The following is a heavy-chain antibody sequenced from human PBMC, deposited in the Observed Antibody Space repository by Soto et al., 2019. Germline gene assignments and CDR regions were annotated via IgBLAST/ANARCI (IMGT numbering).Heavy chain of an antibody. D-gene: IGHD2-15*01. CDR3: ARRPHCSGGSCYFH. V-gene: IGHV4-59*12. J-gene: IGHJ4*02. CDR2: INHSGST. CDR1: GGSISSYY. Sequence: QVQLQESGPGLVKPSETLSLTCTVSGGSISSYYWSWIRQPPGKGLEWIGEINHSGSTNYNPSLKSRVTISVDTSKNQFSLKLSSVTAADTAVYYCARRPHCSGGSCYFHWGQGTLVTVSS.